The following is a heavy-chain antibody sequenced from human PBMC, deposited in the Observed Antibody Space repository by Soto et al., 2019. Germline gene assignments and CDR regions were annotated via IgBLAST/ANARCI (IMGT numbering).Heavy chain of an antibody. Sequence: QVQLVQSGAEVKKPGSSVKVSCKASGGTFSSYAISWVRQAPGQGLEWMGGIIPIFGTANYAQKFQGRVTIAADEATITAYMELSSLRSEDTAVYYCASYYVIHYYGKDVWRQGTTVTVSS. CDR3: ASYYVIHYYGKDV. CDR1: GGTFSSYA. J-gene: IGHJ6*02. CDR2: IIPIFGTA. V-gene: IGHV1-69*01. D-gene: IGHD3-9*01.